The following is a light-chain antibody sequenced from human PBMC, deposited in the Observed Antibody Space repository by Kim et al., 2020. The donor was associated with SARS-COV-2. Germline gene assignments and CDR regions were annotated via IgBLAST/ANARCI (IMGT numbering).Light chain of an antibody. CDR3: LLSYSGGYV. J-gene: IGLJ1*01. V-gene: IGLV7-46*01. CDR1: TGAVTSGHY. Sequence: PGGTVTLTCGSSTGAVTSGHYPYWFQQKPGQAPRTLIYDTRNKHSWTPARFSGSLLGGKAALTLSGAQPEVEAEYYCLLSYSGGYVFGTGTKVTVL. CDR2: DTR.